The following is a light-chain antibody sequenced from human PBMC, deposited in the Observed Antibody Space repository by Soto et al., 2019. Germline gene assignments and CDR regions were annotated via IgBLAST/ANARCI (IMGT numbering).Light chain of an antibody. CDR2: GNS. J-gene: IGLJ2*01. CDR1: SSNIGAGYD. V-gene: IGLV1-40*01. CDR3: QSYDSSLSGVV. Sequence: QSVLTQPPSVSGAPGQRVTISCTGSSSNIGAGYDVHWYQQLPGTAPKLLIYGNSNRPSGVPDRFSVSKSGTSASLAITGLQAEDEADYYCQSYDSSLSGVVFGGGNKLTVL.